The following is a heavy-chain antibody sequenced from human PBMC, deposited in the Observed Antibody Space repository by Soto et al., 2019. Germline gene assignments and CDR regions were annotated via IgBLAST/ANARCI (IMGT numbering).Heavy chain of an antibody. J-gene: IGHJ3*01. D-gene: IGHD6-19*01. CDR1: GGSLSAYY. V-gene: IGHV4-34*02. CDR3: AFSPRLRQWLVHRGAFDV. Sequence: QVQLQQWGAGLLKPSETLSLTCAVYGGSLSAYYWSWIRQSPGKGLEWIGEINHSGSTNYNPSLKSQTTISADASKNHFSLNLSSATAAGTAVYYCAFSPRLRQWLVHRGAFDVWGQGTLVTVSS. CDR2: INHSGST.